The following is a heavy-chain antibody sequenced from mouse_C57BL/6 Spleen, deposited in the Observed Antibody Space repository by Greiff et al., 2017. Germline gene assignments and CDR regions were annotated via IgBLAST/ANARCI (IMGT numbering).Heavy chain of an antibody. J-gene: IGHJ3*01. CDR2: IDPSDSYT. D-gene: IGHD2-3*01. V-gene: IGHV1-69*01. CDR1: GYTFTSYW. CDR3: ARTYDGYLWFAY. Sequence: QVQLQQPGAELVMPGASVKLSCKASGYTFTSYWMHWVKQRPGQGLEWIGEIDPSDSYTNYNQKFKGKSTLTVDKSSSTAYMQLSSLTSEDSAVDYYARTYDGYLWFAYWGQGTLVTVSA.